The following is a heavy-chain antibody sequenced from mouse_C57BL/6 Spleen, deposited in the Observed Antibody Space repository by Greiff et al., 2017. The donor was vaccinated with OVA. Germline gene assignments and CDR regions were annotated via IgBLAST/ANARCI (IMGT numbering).Heavy chain of an antibody. J-gene: IGHJ4*01. CDR3: ARDSSGTGAMDY. D-gene: IGHD3-2*02. V-gene: IGHV3-6*01. CDR2: ISYDGSN. CDR1: GYSITSGYY. Sequence: VQLQQSGPGLVKPSQSLSLTCSVTGYSITSGYYWNWIRQFPGNKLEWMGYISYDGSNNYNPSLKNRISITRDTSKNQFFLKLNSVTTEDTATYYCARDSSGTGAMDYWGQGTSVTVSS.